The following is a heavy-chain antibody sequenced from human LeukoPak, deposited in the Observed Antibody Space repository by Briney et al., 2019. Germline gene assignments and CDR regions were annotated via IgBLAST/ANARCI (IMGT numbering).Heavy chain of an antibody. CDR1: GFNFNTYE. Sequence: GGSLRLSCAASGFNFNTYEMNWVRQAPGKGLEWISYVGSSGTVTQYADSVRGRFTISRDNAKNSLYLQMNTLRAEDTAVYYCARDRRGEYSGDNWFDLWGQGTLVTVSS. D-gene: IGHD2/OR15-2a*01. V-gene: IGHV3-48*03. CDR2: VGSSGTVT. CDR3: ARDRRGEYSGDNWFDL. J-gene: IGHJ5*02.